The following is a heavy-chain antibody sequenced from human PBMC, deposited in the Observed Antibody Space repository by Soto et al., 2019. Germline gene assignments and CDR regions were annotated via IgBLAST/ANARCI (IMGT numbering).Heavy chain of an antibody. CDR1: GGSFSGYY. CDR3: ARGWGVTVTTYYYYYYGMDV. D-gene: IGHD4-4*01. CDR2: INHSGST. J-gene: IGHJ6*02. Sequence: SETLSLTCAVYGGSFSGYYWSWIRQPPGKGLEWIGEINHSGSTNYNPSLKSRVTISVDTSKNQFSLKLSSVTAADTAVYYCARGWGVTVTTYYYYYYGMDVRGQGTTVTVSS. V-gene: IGHV4-34*01.